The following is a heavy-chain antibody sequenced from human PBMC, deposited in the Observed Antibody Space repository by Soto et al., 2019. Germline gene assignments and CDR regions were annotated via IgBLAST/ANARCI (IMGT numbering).Heavy chain of an antibody. Sequence: PGGSLRLSCAASGFTFSTYAMHWVRQAPVKGLEWVSVITSDGSKKYSADSVKGRFIISRDNYKNTLYLQMNSLRAEDTAVYYCARTVASAGPDAFDIWGQGTMVTVSS. D-gene: IGHD6-13*01. CDR3: ARTVASAGPDAFDI. CDR1: GFTFSTYA. V-gene: IGHV3-30-3*01. CDR2: ITSDGSKK. J-gene: IGHJ3*02.